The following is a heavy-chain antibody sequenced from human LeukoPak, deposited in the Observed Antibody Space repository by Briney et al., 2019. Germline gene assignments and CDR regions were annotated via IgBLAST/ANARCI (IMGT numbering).Heavy chain of an antibody. D-gene: IGHD6-19*01. CDR1: GFTFSGYW. J-gene: IGHJ4*02. CDR3: ARVIYSGWEGELSD. Sequence: TGGSLRLSCAASGFTFSGYWMHWVRHAPGKGLVWVSRINSDGSTTIYADSVMGRFTISRDNAKNTLYLQMNSLRAEDTAVYYCARVIYSGWEGELSDWGQGTLVTVSS. V-gene: IGHV3-74*01. CDR2: INSDGSTT.